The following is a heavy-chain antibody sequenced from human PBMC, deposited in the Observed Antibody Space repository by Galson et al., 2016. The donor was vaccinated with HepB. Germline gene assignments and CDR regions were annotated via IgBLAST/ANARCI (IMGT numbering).Heavy chain of an antibody. V-gene: IGHV3-30-3*01. J-gene: IGHJ4*02. CDR2: ISNDGSNK. CDR1: GFTFTCCS. D-gene: IGHD5-24*01. Sequence: SLRLSCAASGFTFTCCSLHWVRQAPGKGLEWVAVISNDGSNKYYADSVKGRFTISRDDSKNTVYLQMNSLRADDTGVYYCAMGLVGRWPQVDYWGQGTLVTV. CDR3: AMGLVGRWPQVDY.